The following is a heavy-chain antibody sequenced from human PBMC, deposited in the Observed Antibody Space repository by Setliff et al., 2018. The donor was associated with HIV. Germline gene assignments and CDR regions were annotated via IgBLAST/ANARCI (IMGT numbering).Heavy chain of an antibody. CDR2: INPSGGST. CDR1: GYTFTSYY. V-gene: IGHV1-46*01. D-gene: IGHD3-9*01. J-gene: IGHJ4*02. CDR3: ARVPILRYASPVDM. Sequence: PSVKVSCKASGYTFTSYYMHWVRQAPGQGLEWMGEINPSGGSTSYSEKFRGRATMTRDTSRSTVYMELSSLRFDDTAVYYCARVPILRYASPVDMWGQGTLVTVSS.